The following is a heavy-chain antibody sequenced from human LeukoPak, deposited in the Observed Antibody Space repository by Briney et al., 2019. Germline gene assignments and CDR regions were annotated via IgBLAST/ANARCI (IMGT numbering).Heavy chain of an antibody. V-gene: IGHV1-18*01. D-gene: IGHD3-22*01. CDR3: ARDRPYYYDSSGINWFDP. CDR2: ISGYNGNT. Sequence: ASVKVSCKTSGYTFTSYGISWVRQAPGQGLEWMGWISGYNGNTNYAQKVQGRVTMTTDTSTSTAYMELRSLRSDDTAVYYCARDRPYYYDSSGINWFDPWGQGTLVTVSS. CDR1: GYTFTSYG. J-gene: IGHJ5*02.